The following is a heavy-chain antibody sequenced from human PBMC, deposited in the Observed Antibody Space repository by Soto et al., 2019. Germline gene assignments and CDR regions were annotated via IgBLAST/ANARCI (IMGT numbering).Heavy chain of an antibody. CDR1: GYTFTSYD. V-gene: IGHV1-8*01. D-gene: IGHD3-16*01. J-gene: IGHJ2*01. CDR2: MNTNSGNT. Sequence: QVQLVQSGAEVKKPGASVKVSCKASGYTFTSYDINWVRQATGQGLEWMGWMNTNSGNTGYAQKFQGRVTMTRNTSIRTAYMELRSLRSDDTAVYYCAREITAYWYFDLWGRGTLVTVSS. CDR3: AREITAYWYFDL.